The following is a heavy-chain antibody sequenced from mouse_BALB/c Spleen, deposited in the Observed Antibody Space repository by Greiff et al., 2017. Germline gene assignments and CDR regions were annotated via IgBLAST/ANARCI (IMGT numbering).Heavy chain of an antibody. CDR1: GYAFTNYL. CDR2: INPGSGGT. J-gene: IGHJ3*01. V-gene: IGHV1-54*01. D-gene: IGHD1-2*01. Sequence: QVQLQQSGAELVRPGTSVKVSCKASGYAFTNYLIEWVKQRPGQGLEWIGVINPGSGGTNYNEKFKGKATLTADKSSSTAYMQLSSLTSDDSAVYFCARGGYGYVFAYWGQGTLVTVSA. CDR3: ARGGYGYVFAY.